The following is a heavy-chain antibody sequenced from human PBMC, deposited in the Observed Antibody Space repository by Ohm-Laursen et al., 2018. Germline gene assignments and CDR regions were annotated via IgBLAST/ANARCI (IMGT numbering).Heavy chain of an antibody. CDR1: GGSISGYY. V-gene: IGHV4-59*01. Sequence: GTLSLTCTVSGGSISGYYWSWIRQPPGRGLEWIGYIYYSGTTKYNPSLKSRVTISVDTSKNQFSLKVSSVTAADTAVYYCARGLWWFDPWGQGTLVTVSS. CDR2: IYYSGTT. J-gene: IGHJ5*02. CDR3: ARGLWWFDP.